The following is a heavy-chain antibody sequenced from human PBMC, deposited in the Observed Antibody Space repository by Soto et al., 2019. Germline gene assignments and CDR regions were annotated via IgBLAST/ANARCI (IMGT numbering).Heavy chain of an antibody. CDR2: INTNGVNT. V-gene: IGHV3-64*01. CDR3: ARGRVEDSSGWATYFDY. Sequence: EVQLVESGGGLVQPGGSLRLSCAASGFTFSGYSMFWVRQAPGKGLEYVSAINTNGVNTFYAKSVKGRFTISRDNSKNTMYLQMGRLRAEDMAVYYCARGRVEDSSGWATYFDYWGQGTLVTVSS. D-gene: IGHD6-19*01. J-gene: IGHJ4*02. CDR1: GFTFSGYS.